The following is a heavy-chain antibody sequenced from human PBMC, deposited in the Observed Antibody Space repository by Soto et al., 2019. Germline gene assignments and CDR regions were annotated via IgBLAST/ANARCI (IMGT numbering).Heavy chain of an antibody. CDR3: AREPYSSSRVYGMDV. D-gene: IGHD6-13*01. J-gene: IGHJ6*02. V-gene: IGHV3-11*01. Sequence: QVQVVESGGDLVKPGGSLRLSCAASGFTFNDYYMNWIRQAPGKGLEWVSYISSRGSIIDYAESVKGRFTISRDSARNSLYLQMNSLRVEDTAVYYCAREPYSSSRVYGMDVWGQGTTVTVSS. CDR2: ISSRGSII. CDR1: GFTFNDYY.